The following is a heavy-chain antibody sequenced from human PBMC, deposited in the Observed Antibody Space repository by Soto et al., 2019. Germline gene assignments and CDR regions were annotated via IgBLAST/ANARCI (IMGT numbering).Heavy chain of an antibody. D-gene: IGHD2-21*01. Sequence: QVQLQESGPGLVRPSQTLSLTCTVSGGSISGGGHYWGWIRQPPGKGLVWIGFMYYTGDTYYNPSLKSRLSISVDTSMNQFSLELTSVTAADTAVYYCASSDPYYFFDYWGLGTLVTVSS. V-gene: IGHV4-31*03. CDR2: MYYTGDT. CDR1: GGSISGGGHY. CDR3: ASSDPYYFFDY. J-gene: IGHJ4*02.